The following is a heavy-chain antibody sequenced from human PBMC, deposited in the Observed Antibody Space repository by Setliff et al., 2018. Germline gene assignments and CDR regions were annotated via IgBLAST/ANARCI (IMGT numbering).Heavy chain of an antibody. J-gene: IGHJ6*02. CDR1: GYSFTSYW. D-gene: IGHD5-18*01. V-gene: IGHV5-51*01. CDR2: IYPGDSDT. CDR3: ARVTPDYYYYYGMDV. Sequence: GESLKISCKGSGYSFTSYWIGWVRQMPGKGLEWMGIIYPGDSDTRYNPSFQGQVTISADKSISTAYLQWSSLKASDTAMYYCARVTPDYYYYYGMDVWGQGTTVTVSS.